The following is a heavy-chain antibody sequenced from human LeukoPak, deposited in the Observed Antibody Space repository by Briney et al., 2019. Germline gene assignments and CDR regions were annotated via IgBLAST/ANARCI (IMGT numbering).Heavy chain of an antibody. V-gene: IGHV3-23*01. J-gene: IGHJ4*02. CDR2: ISGSGGST. CDR1: GFIFTNYF. CDR3: AKVNDLGDFDY. Sequence: GGSLRLSCAASGFIFTNYFMSWVRQAPGKGLEWVSAISGSGGSTYYADSVKGRFTISRDNSKNTLYLQMNSLRAEDTAVYYCAKVNDLGDFDYWGQGTLVTVSS. D-gene: IGHD1-1*01.